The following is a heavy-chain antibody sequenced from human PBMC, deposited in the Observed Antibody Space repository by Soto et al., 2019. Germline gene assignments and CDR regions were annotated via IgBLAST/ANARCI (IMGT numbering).Heavy chain of an antibody. CDR3: ARDRGYPDSFNI. D-gene: IGHD3-10*01. CDR2: INGDGSTI. Sequence: GVSLRLSCAASGFTFGPYWMHWVRPAPGKGLVWVSHINGDGSTIVYADSVKGRFTISRDNAKNTLYLQMNSLRVEDTAVYYCARDRGYPDSFNIWGQGTRVTVSS. J-gene: IGHJ3*02. CDR1: GFTFGPYW. V-gene: IGHV3-74*01.